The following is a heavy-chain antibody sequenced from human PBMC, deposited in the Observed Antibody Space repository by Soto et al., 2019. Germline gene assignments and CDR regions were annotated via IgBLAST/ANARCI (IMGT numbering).Heavy chain of an antibody. CDR2: IYWDDDK. V-gene: IGHV2-5*02. Sequence: QITLNESGPPVVRPTETLTLTCRFSGFSLTTSGVGVGWIRQSPGKAPEWLALIYWDDDKRYSASLKSTLTSTKDTSKNQVVLTVSDLDPTDTATSYCAHRVLRTVFGLVTTTAIYFDFWGQGTPVAVSS. J-gene: IGHJ4*02. CDR3: AHRVLRTVFGLVTTTAIYFDF. D-gene: IGHD3-3*01. CDR1: GFSLTTSGVG.